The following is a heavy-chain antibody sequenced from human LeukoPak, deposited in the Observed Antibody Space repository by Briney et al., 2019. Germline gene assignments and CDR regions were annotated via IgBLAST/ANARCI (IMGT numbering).Heavy chain of an antibody. CDR2: IYYSVNT. Sequence: PSETLSLTCTVSGGSISSSSYWGWIRQPPGKGLEWIGSIYYSVNTYYNPSLKSRVTISVDTSKNQFSLKLSSVTAADTAVYYCARHGSSSPHYYYGMDVWGQGTTVTVSS. CDR1: GGSISSSSY. CDR3: ARHGSSSPHYYYGMDV. V-gene: IGHV4-39*07. D-gene: IGHD6-6*01. J-gene: IGHJ6*02.